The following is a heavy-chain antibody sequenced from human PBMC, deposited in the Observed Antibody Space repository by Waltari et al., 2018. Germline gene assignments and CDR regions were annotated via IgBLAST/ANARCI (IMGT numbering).Heavy chain of an antibody. V-gene: IGHV1-2*02. CDR2: INPNGGT. CDR3: VKDNDRWSRGSYFGVYAFNN. Sequence: QVLLVQSGTGVKKPGASVKVSCQTSGYTFTDYYVHWVRQAPGQGLEWMGWINPNGGTNYAQKFQGRLTITRDVSINTVYMELSSLRSDDTTIFYCVKDNDRWSRGSYFGVYAFNNWGQGTMVTVSS. D-gene: IGHD3-3*01. CDR1: GYTFTDYY. J-gene: IGHJ3*02.